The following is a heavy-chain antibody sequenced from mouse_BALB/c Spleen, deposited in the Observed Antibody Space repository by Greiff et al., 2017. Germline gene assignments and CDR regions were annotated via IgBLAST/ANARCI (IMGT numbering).Heavy chain of an antibody. V-gene: IGHV5-17*02. Sequence: DVMLVESGGGLVQPGGSRKLSCAASGFTFSSFGMHWVRQAPVKGLEWVAYISRGSSTIYYADTVKGRFTISRDNPKNTLFLQMTSLRSEDTAMYYGARSGYGNYMDYWGQGTSVTVSS. J-gene: IGHJ4*01. D-gene: IGHD2-10*02. CDR2: ISRGSSTI. CDR1: GFTFSSFG. CDR3: ARSGYGNYMDY.